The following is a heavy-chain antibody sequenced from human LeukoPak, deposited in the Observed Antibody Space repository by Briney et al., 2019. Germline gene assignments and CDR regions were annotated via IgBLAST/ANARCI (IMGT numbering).Heavy chain of an antibody. Sequence: GGSLRLSCAASGFTFSSYWMSWVRQAPGQGLECVANIKQDGSEKYYVDSVKGRFTISRDNAKNSLYLQMNSLRADDTAVYYCARNQRRLDYWGQGALVTVSS. D-gene: IGHD1-14*01. CDR3: ARNQRRLDY. CDR1: GFTFSSYW. J-gene: IGHJ4*02. CDR2: IKQDGSEK. V-gene: IGHV3-7*01.